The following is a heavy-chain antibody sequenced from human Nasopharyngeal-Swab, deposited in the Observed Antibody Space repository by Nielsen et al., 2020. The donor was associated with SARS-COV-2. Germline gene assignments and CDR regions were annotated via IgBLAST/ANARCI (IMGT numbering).Heavy chain of an antibody. CDR1: GGTFSSYA. CDR3: ARGSGYSYGYWTGYYFDY. CDR2: IIPIFGTA. V-gene: IGHV1-69*13. Sequence: SVKVSCKASGGTFSSYAISWVRQAPGQGLEWMGGIIPIFGTANYAQKFQGRVTIPADESTSTAYMELSSLRSEDTAVYYCARGSGYSYGYWTGYYFDYWGQGTLVTVSS. J-gene: IGHJ4*02. D-gene: IGHD5-18*01.